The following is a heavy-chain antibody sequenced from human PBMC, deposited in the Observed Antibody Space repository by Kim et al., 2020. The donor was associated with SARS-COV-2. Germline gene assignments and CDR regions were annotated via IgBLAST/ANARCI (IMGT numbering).Heavy chain of an antibody. Sequence: SETLSLTCTVSGGSISSYYWSWIRQPPGKGLEWIGYIYYSGSTNYNPSLKSRVTISVDTSKNQFSLKLSSVTAADTAVYYCARGLPVDYGDYDVYYYYGMDVWGQGTTVTVSS. CDR1: GGSISSYY. V-gene: IGHV4-59*01. J-gene: IGHJ6*02. CDR2: IYYSGST. CDR3: ARGLPVDYGDYDVYYYYGMDV. D-gene: IGHD4-17*01.